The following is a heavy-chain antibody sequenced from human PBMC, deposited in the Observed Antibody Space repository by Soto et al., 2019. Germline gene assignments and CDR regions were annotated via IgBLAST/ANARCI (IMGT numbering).Heavy chain of an antibody. CDR3: ARSLGYDFWSGYLYYYYGMDV. Sequence: GASVKVSCKASGYTFTGYYMHWVRQAPGQGLEWMGWINPNSGGTSYAQKFQGRVTMTRDTSISTAYMELSRLRSDDTAVYYCARSLGYDFWSGYLYYYYGMDVWGQGTTVTVSS. CDR2: INPNSGGT. V-gene: IGHV1-2*02. J-gene: IGHJ6*02. CDR1: GYTFTGYY. D-gene: IGHD3-3*01.